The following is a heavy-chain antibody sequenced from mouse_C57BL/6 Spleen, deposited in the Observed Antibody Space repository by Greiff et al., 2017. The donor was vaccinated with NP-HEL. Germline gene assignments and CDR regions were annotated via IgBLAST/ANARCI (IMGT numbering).Heavy chain of an antibody. V-gene: IGHV1-54*01. CDR2: INPGRGGT. J-gene: IGHJ2*01. D-gene: IGHD2-13*01. CDR3: ARGDYTGDFDY. CDR1: GYAFTNYL. Sequence: QVQLQQSGAELVRPGTSVKVSCKASGYAFTNYLIEWVKQRPGQGLEWIGVINPGRGGTNYNEKFKGKATLTADKSSSTAYMQLSSLTSEDAAVCFCARGDYTGDFDYWGQGTTLTVSS.